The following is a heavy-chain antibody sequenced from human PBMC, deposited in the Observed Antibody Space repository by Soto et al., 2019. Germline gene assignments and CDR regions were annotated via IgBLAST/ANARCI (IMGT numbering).Heavy chain of an antibody. Sequence: PSETLSLTCTVSGGSISSYYWSWIRQPPGKGLEWIGYIYYSGSADYSPSLKSRVTISVDTSKNQFSLKLSSVTAADTAVYYCARLGTGPAAISSWGQGTLVTVS. CDR2: IYYSGSA. CDR1: GGSISSYY. J-gene: IGHJ1*01. V-gene: IGHV4-59*08. D-gene: IGHD2-2*01. CDR3: ARLGTGPAAISS.